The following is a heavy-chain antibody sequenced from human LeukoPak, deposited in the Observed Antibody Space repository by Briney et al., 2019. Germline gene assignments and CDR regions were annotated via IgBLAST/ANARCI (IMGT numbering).Heavy chain of an antibody. J-gene: IGHJ3*02. CDR1: GGTFSSYA. CDR3: ARQGYCSSTSCYIGNAFDI. Sequence: ASVKVSCKASGGTFSSYAISWVRQAPGQGLEWMEGIIPIFGTANYAQKFQGRVTITADESTSTAYMVLSSLRSEDTAVYYCARQGYCSSTSCYIGNAFDIWGQGTMVTVSS. CDR2: IIPIFGTA. V-gene: IGHV1-69*13. D-gene: IGHD2-2*02.